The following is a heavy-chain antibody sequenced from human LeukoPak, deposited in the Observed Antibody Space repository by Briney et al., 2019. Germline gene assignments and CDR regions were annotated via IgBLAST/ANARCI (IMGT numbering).Heavy chain of an antibody. Sequence: SETLSLTCTVSGGSISSYYWSWIRQPAGKGLEWIGRIYTSGSTNYNPSLKSRVTMSVDTSKNQFSLKLSSVTAADTAVYYCASGGNDYGDYVGRYWGQGTLVTVSS. V-gene: IGHV4-4*07. CDR2: IYTSGST. CDR1: GGSISSYY. CDR3: ASGGNDYGDYVGRY. J-gene: IGHJ4*02. D-gene: IGHD4-17*01.